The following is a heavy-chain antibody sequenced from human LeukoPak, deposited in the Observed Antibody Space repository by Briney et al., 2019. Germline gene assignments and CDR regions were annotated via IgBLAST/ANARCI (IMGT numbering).Heavy chain of an antibody. CDR1: GITLSNYG. D-gene: IGHD2-2*01. Sequence: QTGGSLRLSCAVSGITLSNYGMTWVRQAPGKGLEWVAGISDTGGRTNYADSVKGRFTISRDNPKNTLYLQMNSLRAEDTAVYYCAKGHRSSTTCYHEYWGQGTLVTVSS. CDR2: ISDTGGRT. V-gene: IGHV3-23*01. CDR3: AKGHRSSTTCYHEY. J-gene: IGHJ4*02.